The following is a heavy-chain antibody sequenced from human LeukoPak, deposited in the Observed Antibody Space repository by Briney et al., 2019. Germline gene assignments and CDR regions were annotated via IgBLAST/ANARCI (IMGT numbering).Heavy chain of an antibody. D-gene: IGHD6-6*01. Sequence: SETLSLTCTVSGYSISSGYYWGWIRQPPGKGLEWIGSIYHSGSTYYNPSLKSRVTISVDTSKNQFSLKLSSVTAADTAVYYCARVHYGIAARPNGGDRDYYYMDVWGKGTTVTVSS. CDR2: IYHSGST. CDR3: ARVHYGIAARPNGGDRDYYYMDV. J-gene: IGHJ6*03. CDR1: GYSISSGYY. V-gene: IGHV4-38-2*02.